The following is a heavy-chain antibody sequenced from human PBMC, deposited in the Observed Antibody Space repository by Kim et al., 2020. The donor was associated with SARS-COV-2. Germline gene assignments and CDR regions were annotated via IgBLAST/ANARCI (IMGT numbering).Heavy chain of an antibody. J-gene: IGHJ4*02. Sequence: SETLSLTCTVSNDSISSSSSYWGWFRQPPGKGLEWIGNVYSSVYSSGTTYYSPSLKSRVTISMDTSKNQFSLRLNSVTAADTAVYFCARDDGGYGYGPFDHWGQGALVIVSS. D-gene: IGHD5-18*01. CDR1: NDSISSSSSY. CDR3: ARDDGGYGYGPFDH. V-gene: IGHV4-39*07. CDR2: VYSSGTT.